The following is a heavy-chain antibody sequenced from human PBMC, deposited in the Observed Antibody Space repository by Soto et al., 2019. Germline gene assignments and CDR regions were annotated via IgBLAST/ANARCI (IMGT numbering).Heavy chain of an antibody. J-gene: IGHJ4*02. CDR1: GGSITSSEYY. CDR2: IYYSGSS. CDR3: ARHGGKLGITGTMGNFDY. D-gene: IGHD1-20*01. V-gene: IGHV4-39*01. Sequence: TSETLSLTCTVSGGSITSSEYYWAWIRQPPGKGLQFVGTIYYSGSSYSNPSLKSRLSMSVDTSKNQFSLTMKSVTAADTSVYYCARHGGKLGITGTMGNFDYWGQGSLVTVSS.